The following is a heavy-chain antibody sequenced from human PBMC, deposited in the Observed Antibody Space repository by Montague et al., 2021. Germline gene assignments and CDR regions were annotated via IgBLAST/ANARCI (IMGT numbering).Heavy chain of an antibody. CDR1: GFSLNTRAVG. CDR2: IYWNDDK. Sequence: PALVKPTQTLTLTCNFSGFSLNTRAVGVGWIRQPPGKALEWLALIYWNDDKRYSPSLKSRLTITKDTSKKQVVLTMTNADPVDTATYYCARHHSGWYSDFDYWGQGALVTVSS. V-gene: IGHV2-5*01. CDR3: ARHHSGWYSDFDY. J-gene: IGHJ4*02. D-gene: IGHD6-19*01.